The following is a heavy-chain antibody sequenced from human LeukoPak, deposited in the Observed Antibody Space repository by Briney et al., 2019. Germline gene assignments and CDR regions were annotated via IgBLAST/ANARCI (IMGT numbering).Heavy chain of an antibody. CDR1: GFTFSNYG. V-gene: IGHV3-74*01. CDR2: INSDGTTT. Sequence: GGSLRLSCAASGFTFSNYGMSWVRQVPGKGLVWASGINSDGTTTGYADSVKGRFTISRDNAKNTVSLQMSSLRAEDTALYYCARGGYGAHMGWGQGTLVTVSS. J-gene: IGHJ4*02. CDR3: ARGGYGAHMG. D-gene: IGHD4-17*01.